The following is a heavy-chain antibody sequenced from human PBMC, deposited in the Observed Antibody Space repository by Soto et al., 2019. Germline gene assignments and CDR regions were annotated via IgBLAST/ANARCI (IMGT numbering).Heavy chain of an antibody. Sequence: PSETLSLTCTVSGGSINSYYWSWIRQPAGKGPEWIGRIYSKGSTNYSPSLRSRVSISVDTSKNEFSLRLSSVTAADTAVYFCARSVAVPGAHIDYWGQGTQVTVSS. J-gene: IGHJ4*02. V-gene: IGHV4-4*07. CDR1: GGSINSYY. D-gene: IGHD6-19*01. CDR3: ARSVAVPGAHIDY. CDR2: IYSKGST.